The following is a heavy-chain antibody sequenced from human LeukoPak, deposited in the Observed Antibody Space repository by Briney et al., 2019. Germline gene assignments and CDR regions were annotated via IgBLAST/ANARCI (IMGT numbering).Heavy chain of an antibody. D-gene: IGHD3-10*01. V-gene: IGHV4-34*01. CDR3: ARDNSRGSISFEDY. J-gene: IGHJ4*02. CDR1: GGSFSGYY. Sequence: SETLSLTCAVYGGSFSGYYWSWIRQPPGKGLEGIGEINRSGSTNYNPSLKSRVTISVDTSKNQFSLKLSSVTAADTAVYYCARDNSRGSISFEDYWGQGTLVTVSS. CDR2: INRSGST.